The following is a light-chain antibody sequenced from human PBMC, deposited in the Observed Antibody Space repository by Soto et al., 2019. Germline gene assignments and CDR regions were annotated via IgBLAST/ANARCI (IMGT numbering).Light chain of an antibody. CDR3: MQALQTPPT. CDR2: LGS. Sequence: DIVMTQSPLSLPVTPGEPASISCRSSQSLLHSNGYNYLDWYLQKPGQSPQLLIYLGSNRASGVPDTXSGSGSGTDFTLNISRVEAEDVGVYYCMQALQTPPTFGQGTKVEIK. V-gene: IGKV2-28*01. CDR1: QSLLHSNGYNY. J-gene: IGKJ1*01.